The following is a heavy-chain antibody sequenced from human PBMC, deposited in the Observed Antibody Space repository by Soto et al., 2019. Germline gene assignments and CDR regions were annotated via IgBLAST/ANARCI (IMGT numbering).Heavy chain of an antibody. CDR1: GYTLADYY. CDR2: ISPDGGWT. Sequence: QVQLVQSGTEVKEPGASVKVSCKTSGYTLADYYMHWVRQAPGQGREWMGLISPDGGWTPRAQKFQDRLTVTRDTSAGTVCMERSRLRSEDPAVYSCAGEGAAAAKMFDFWGLGTLVSVSS. V-gene: IGHV1-46*01. D-gene: IGHD6-25*01. CDR3: AGEGAAAAKMFDF. J-gene: IGHJ4*02.